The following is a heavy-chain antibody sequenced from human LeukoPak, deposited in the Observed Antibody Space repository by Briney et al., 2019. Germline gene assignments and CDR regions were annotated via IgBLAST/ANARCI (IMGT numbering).Heavy chain of an antibody. V-gene: IGHV1-2*02. Sequence: ASVKVSCKASGYTFTGYYMHWVRQAPGQGLEWMGWINPNSGGTNYALKFQGRVTMTRDTSISTAYMELSRLRSDDTAVYYCARDVGRDDWLFFRWGQGTLVTVSS. D-gene: IGHD3-9*01. CDR2: INPNSGGT. CDR1: GYTFTGYY. CDR3: ARDVGRDDWLFFR. J-gene: IGHJ4*02.